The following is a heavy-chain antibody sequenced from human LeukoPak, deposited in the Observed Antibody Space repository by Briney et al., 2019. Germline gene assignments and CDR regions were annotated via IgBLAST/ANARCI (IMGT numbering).Heavy chain of an antibody. CDR3: AKDEIAARSPYYFDY. Sequence: GSLRLSCAASGFTFSSYAMSWVRQAPGKGREWVSAISGSGGSTYYADSVKGRFTISRDNSKNTLYLQMNSLRAEDTAVYYCAKDEIAARSPYYFDYWGQGTLVTVSS. D-gene: IGHD6-13*01. CDR2: ISGSGGST. CDR1: GFTFSSYA. J-gene: IGHJ4*02. V-gene: IGHV3-23*01.